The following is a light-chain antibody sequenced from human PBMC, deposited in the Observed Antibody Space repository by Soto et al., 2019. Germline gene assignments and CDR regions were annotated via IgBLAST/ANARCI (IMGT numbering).Light chain of an antibody. J-gene: IGKJ1*01. CDR3: QQYGSSSWT. CDR1: QSVSSSY. CDR2: GAS. Sequence: EIVLTPSPGTLSLSPGERATLSCRASQSVSSSYLAWYQHKPGQAPRLLIYGASSRATGIPDRFSGSGSGTDFTLTISRLEPEDFAVYYCQQYGSSSWTFGQGTKVEIK. V-gene: IGKV3-20*01.